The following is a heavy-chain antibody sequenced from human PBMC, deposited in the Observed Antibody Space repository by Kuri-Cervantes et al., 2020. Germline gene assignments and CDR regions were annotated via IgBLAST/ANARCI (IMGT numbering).Heavy chain of an antibody. D-gene: IGHD6-13*01. CDR2: MNPNSGNT. CDR1: GYTFTSYD. CDR3: ARVAAAGRGFDY. J-gene: IGHJ4*02. V-gene: IGHV1-8*01. Sequence: ASVKVSCKASGYTFTSYDINWVRQATGQGLEWMGWMNPNSGNTGYAQKFQGRVTMTTDTSTSTAYMELRSLRSDDTAVYYCARVAAAGRGFDYWGQGTLVTVSS.